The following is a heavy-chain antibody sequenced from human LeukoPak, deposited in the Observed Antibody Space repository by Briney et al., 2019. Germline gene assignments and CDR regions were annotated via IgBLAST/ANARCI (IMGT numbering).Heavy chain of an antibody. D-gene: IGHD3-22*01. V-gene: IGHV3-30*01. J-gene: IGHJ6*02. CDR2: ISYDGSNK. CDR3: ASLWGSGYSSYYYYGMDV. Sequence: GGSLRLSCAASGFTFSSYAMHWVRQAPGKGLEWVAVISYDGSNKYYADSVKGRFTLSRDTSKNTLSLQMNSLRAEDTAVYHCASLWGSGYSSYYYYGMDVWGQGTTVTVSS. CDR1: GFTFSSYA.